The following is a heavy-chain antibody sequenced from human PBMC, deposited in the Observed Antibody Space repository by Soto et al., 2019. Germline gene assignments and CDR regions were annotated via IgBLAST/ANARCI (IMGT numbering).Heavy chain of an antibody. J-gene: IGHJ4*02. D-gene: IGHD4-17*01. CDR2: VSSRFENT. CDR3: ATQSPDYAKRDFDY. Sequence: ASEKVCCRSSGYTFTKYDIQWVRQAPGQRLEWVGCVSSRFENTRSSQRFQCRVSITWDTAASTAYMELSSLASEDTAVYYCATQSPDYAKRDFDYWGQGTLVTVSS. CDR1: GYTFTKYD. V-gene: IGHV1-3*01.